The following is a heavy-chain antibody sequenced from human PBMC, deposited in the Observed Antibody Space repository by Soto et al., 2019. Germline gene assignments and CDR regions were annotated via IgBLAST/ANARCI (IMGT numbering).Heavy chain of an antibody. CDR2: IDPSDSYI. CDR3: AVPLARTTPFDY. J-gene: IGHJ4*02. CDR1: GYTFTNYY. Sequence: GESLKISCQASGYTFTNYYIAWVRQVPGKGLEWMGRIDPSDSYIKYSPSSEGHVTMSVDKSISTAFLQWSRLEASDTAMYFCAVPLARTTPFDYWGQGSLVTVSS. D-gene: IGHD1-7*01. V-gene: IGHV5-10-1*01.